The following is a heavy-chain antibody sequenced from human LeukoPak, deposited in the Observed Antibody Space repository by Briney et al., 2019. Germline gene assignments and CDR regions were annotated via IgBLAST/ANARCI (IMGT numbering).Heavy chain of an antibody. J-gene: IGHJ4*02. CDR3: ARHGTISSESYFDY. V-gene: IGHV4-59*08. CDR1: GGSVSSYY. CDR2: IHNSGRT. D-gene: IGHD1-14*01. Sequence: PSETLSLTCSVSGGSVSSYYWSWIRQSPVKGLEWIGYIHNSGRTNYNPSLKSRVTGFVDTSKNQVSLRLSSVTAADTAVYYCARHGTISSESYFDYWGQGALVTVSS.